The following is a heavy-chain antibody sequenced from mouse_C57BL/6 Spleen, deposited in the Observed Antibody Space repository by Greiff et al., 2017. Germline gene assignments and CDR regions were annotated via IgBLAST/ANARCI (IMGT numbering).Heavy chain of an antibody. CDR1: GFNIKDDY. V-gene: IGHV14-4*01. J-gene: IGHJ2*01. D-gene: IGHD1-2*01. Sequence: VQLKASGAELVRPGASVKLSCTASGFNIKDDYMHWVKQRPEQGLEWIGWIDPENGDTEYASKFQGKATITADPSSNTAYLQLSSRTTEDTAVYYCTTNCYGERGDYWGQGTTLTVSS. CDR2: IDPENGDT. CDR3: TTNCYGERGDY.